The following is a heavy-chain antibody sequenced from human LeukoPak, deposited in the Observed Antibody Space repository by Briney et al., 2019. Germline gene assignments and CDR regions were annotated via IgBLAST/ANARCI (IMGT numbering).Heavy chain of an antibody. V-gene: IGHV3-23*01. CDR3: AKHLIDHPYERPHIVVVTNLPNYFDY. CDR1: GFTFSSYA. CDR2: ISGSGGST. J-gene: IGHJ4*02. Sequence: RSGGSLRLSCAASGFTFSSYAMSWVRQAPGKGLEWVSAISGSGGSTYYADSVKGRFTISRDNSKNTLYLQMNSLRAEDTAVYYCAKHLIDHPYERPHIVVVTNLPNYFDYWGQGTLVTVSS. D-gene: IGHD2-21*02.